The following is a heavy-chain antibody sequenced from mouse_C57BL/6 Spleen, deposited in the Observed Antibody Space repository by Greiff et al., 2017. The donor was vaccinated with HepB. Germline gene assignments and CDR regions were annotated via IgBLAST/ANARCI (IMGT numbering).Heavy chain of an antibody. CDR1: GYTFTGYW. J-gene: IGHJ4*01. CDR3: ARTAYDYGSSYDAMDY. D-gene: IGHD1-1*01. CDR2: ILPGSGST. V-gene: IGHV1-9*01. Sequence: QVQLQQSGAELMKPGASVKLSCKATGYTFTGYWIEWVKQRPGHGLEWIGEILPGSGSTNYNEKFKGKATFTADTSSNTAYMQLSSLTTEDSAIYYCARTAYDYGSSYDAMDYWGQGTSVTVSS.